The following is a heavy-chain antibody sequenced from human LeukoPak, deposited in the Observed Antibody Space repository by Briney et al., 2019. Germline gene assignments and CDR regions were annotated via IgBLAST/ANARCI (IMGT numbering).Heavy chain of an antibody. CDR1: GFTFSSYA. CDR2: ISYDGSNK. CDR3: ARDPYYYDSSGYSP. V-gene: IGHV3-30-3*01. Sequence: GGSLRLSCAASGFTFSSYAMRWVRQAPGKGLEWVAVISYDGSNKYYADSVKGRFTISRDNAKNSLYLQMNSLRAEDTAVYYCARDPYYYDSSGYSPWGQGTLVTVSS. D-gene: IGHD3-22*01. J-gene: IGHJ4*02.